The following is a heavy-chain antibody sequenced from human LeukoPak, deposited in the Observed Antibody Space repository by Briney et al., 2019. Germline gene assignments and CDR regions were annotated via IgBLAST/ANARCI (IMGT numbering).Heavy chain of an antibody. CDR3: VRAGLDAGYFDS. D-gene: IGHD1-14*01. Sequence: ERSLRLSCAASGFTFNNYATHWVRQAPGKGLEWVAVVSSDGSYRYYADSVKGRFTISRDNSKNTLYLQMNSLRTEDTAVYYCVRAGLDAGYFDSWGQGVLATVSS. V-gene: IGHV3-30-3*01. CDR1: GFTFNNYA. J-gene: IGHJ4*02. CDR2: VSSDGSYR.